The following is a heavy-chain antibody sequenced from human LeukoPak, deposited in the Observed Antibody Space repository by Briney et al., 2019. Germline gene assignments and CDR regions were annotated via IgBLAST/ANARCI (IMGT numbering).Heavy chain of an antibody. J-gene: IGHJ4*02. CDR2: IYYSGNT. D-gene: IGHD3-10*01. CDR3: ARQTGSGLFTLP. CDR1: GVSISSSNSY. V-gene: IGHV4-39*01. Sequence: PSETLSLTCTVSGVSISSSNSYWGWIRQPPGKGLEWIGSIYYSGNTYYNASLKSRVTISVDTSKNQFSLKLTSVTAADTAVYYCARQTGSGLFTLPGGQGTLVTVSS.